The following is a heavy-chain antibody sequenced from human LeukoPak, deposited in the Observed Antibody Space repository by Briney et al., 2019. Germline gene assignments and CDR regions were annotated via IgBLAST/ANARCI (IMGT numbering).Heavy chain of an antibody. D-gene: IGHD3-3*01. V-gene: IGHV3-21*01. CDR1: AFTFSSDS. J-gene: IGHJ3*02. CDR2: ISSGSNYI. CDR3: ARDRAIILFGAFDI. Sequence: GGSLRLSCAVSAFTFSSDSMNWVRQAPGKGLEWVSSISSGSNYIYYADSVKGRFTISRDNAKNSLYLQMNSLRAEDTAVYYCARDRAIILFGAFDIWGQGTMVTVSS.